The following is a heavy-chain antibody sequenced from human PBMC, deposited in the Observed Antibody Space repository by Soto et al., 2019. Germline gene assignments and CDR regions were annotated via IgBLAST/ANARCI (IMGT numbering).Heavy chain of an antibody. Sequence: EVQLVESGGGLVQPGGSLRLSCAASGFTFSSYWMHWVRQAPGKGLVWVSRINSDGSSTSYADSVKGRFTISRDNAKNTLYLQMNSLRAEGTPVYYCVRTSLVVAAATREDYWGQGTLVTVSS. CDR2: INSDGSST. V-gene: IGHV3-74*01. CDR1: GFTFSSYW. J-gene: IGHJ4*02. CDR3: VRTSLVVAAATREDY. D-gene: IGHD2-15*01.